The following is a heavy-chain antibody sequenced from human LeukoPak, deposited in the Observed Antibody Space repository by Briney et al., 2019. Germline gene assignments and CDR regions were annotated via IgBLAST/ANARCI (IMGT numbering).Heavy chain of an antibody. CDR1: VYTFTGYY. V-gene: IGHV1-2*02. CDR2: INPNSGGT. D-gene: IGHD6-19*01. CDR3: ARVLTSGSGWWSEGAFDI. J-gene: IGHJ3*02. Sequence: ASVKVSCKASVYTFTGYYMHWVRQAPGQGLEWMGWINPNSGGTNYAQKFQGRVTMTRDTSISTAYMELSRLRSDDTAVYYCARVLTSGSGWWSEGAFDIWGQGTMVTVSS.